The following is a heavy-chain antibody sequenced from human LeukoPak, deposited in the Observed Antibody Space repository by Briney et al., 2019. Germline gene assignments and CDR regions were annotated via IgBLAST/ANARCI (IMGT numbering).Heavy chain of an antibody. V-gene: IGHV3-11*03. CDR3: ARKGGSFNFDY. J-gene: IGHJ4*02. Sequence: GGSLRLSCAPSGFTFSDYYMSWIRQAPGKGLEWVSYISSSSSYTNYADSVKGRFTISRDNAKNSLYLQMNSLRAEDTAVYYCARKGGSFNFDYWGQGTLVTVSS. CDR2: ISSSSSYT. D-gene: IGHD1-26*01. CDR1: GFTFSDYY.